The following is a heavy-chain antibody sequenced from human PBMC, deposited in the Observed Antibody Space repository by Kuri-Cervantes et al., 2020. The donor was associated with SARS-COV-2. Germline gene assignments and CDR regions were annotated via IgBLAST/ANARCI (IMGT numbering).Heavy chain of an antibody. J-gene: IGHJ4*02. CDR1: GFTFSSYD. CDR3: AKDDVRHNNAWYYGVVGAPQRGGFFDY. CDR2: IGTAGDP. D-gene: IGHD1-26*01. V-gene: IGHV3-13*05. Sequence: GESLKISCAASGFTFSSYDMHWVRQATGKGLEWVSAIGTAGDPYYPGSVKGRFTISRDNSKNTLYLQMNSLRAEDTAVYYCAKDDVRHNNAWYYGVVGAPQRGGFFDYWGQGNLVTVSS.